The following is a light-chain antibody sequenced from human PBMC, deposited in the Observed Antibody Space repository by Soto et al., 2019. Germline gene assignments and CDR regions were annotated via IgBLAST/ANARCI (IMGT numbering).Light chain of an antibody. CDR2: EGS. CDR1: SSDVGSYNL. CDR3: CSYAGSSTFVV. J-gene: IGLJ2*01. Sequence: QSALTQPASVSGSPGQSITISCTGTSSDVGSYNLVSWYQQHPGKAPKLMIYEGSKRPSGVYNRFSGSKSGNTASLTISGLQAEDGADYYCCSYAGSSTFVVFRGGTQLTVL. V-gene: IGLV2-23*03.